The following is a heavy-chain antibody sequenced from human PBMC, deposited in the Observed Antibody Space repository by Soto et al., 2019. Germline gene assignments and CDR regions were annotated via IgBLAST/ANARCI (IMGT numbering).Heavy chain of an antibody. J-gene: IGHJ6*02. Sequence: GGSLRHSRAASGFTFSSYAMSWVRQAPGKGLEWVSAISGSGGSTYYADSVKGRFTISRDNSKNTLYLQMNSLRAEDTAVYYWGQGGYGRRYYYYDMDVWGQGTTVTVSS. CDR1: GFTFSSYA. CDR2: ISGSGGST. D-gene: IGHD5-18*01. CDR3: GQGGYGRRYYYYDMDV. V-gene: IGHV3-23*01.